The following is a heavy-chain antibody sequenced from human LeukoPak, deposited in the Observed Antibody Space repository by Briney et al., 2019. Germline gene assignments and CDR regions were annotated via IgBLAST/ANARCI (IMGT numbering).Heavy chain of an antibody. CDR1: GGSISSYY. CDR2: INYSGST. D-gene: IGHD3-10*01. J-gene: IGHJ5*02. CDR3: ARLYYYGSGSYVYNWFDP. Sequence: SETLSLTCTVSGGSISSYYWSWIRQPPGKGLEWIGEINYSGSTNYNPSLKSRVTISVDTSKNQFSLKLSSVTAADTAVYYCARLYYYGSGSYVYNWFDPWGQGTLVNVSP. V-gene: IGHV4-59*08.